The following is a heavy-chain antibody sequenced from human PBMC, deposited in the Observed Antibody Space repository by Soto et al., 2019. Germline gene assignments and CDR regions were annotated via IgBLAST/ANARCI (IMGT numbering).Heavy chain of an antibody. CDR3: AKDHQTYNWDYLFDS. CDR1: GFTFSSYG. J-gene: IGHJ4*02. CDR2: IWYDGNNK. V-gene: IGHV3-33*06. D-gene: IGHD1-7*01. Sequence: LRLSCAASGFTFSSYGMHWVRQAPGKGLEWVAVIWYDGNNKYYADSVKGRFTLSRDNSKNMVYLQMDSLRVEDTAVYFCAKDHQTYNWDYLFDSWGPGTLVTVSS.